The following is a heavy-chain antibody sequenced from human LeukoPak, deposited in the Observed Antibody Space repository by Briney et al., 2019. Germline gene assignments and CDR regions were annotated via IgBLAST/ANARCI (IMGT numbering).Heavy chain of an antibody. Sequence: ASVKVSCTVSGSSLTELSLYWVRQAPGKGLEWMGGFDVIDAKTFYAQKFQGRVTMTEDSSTDTAYMELSSLRSDDTAFYYCAAGRPYSLLDYWGQGTMLTVSS. CDR2: FDVIDAKT. CDR1: GSSLTELS. D-gene: IGHD5-18*01. V-gene: IGHV1-24*01. J-gene: IGHJ4*02. CDR3: AAGRPYSLLDY.